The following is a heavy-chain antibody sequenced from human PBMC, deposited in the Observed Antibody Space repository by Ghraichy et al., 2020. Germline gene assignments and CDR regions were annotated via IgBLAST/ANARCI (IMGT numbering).Heavy chain of an antibody. J-gene: IGHJ6*02. CDR2: IWYDGRDR. CDR1: GFTFSSYG. Sequence: GGSLRLSCAASGFTFSSYGMDWVRQAPGKGLEWVALIWYDGRDRYYAESVRGRFTISRDDSKNTLYLQMNSLRAEDTAVYHCARENNYSGGGGGMDVWGQGTTVTVSS. V-gene: IGHV3-33*01. D-gene: IGHD2-15*01. CDR3: ARENNYSGGGGGMDV.